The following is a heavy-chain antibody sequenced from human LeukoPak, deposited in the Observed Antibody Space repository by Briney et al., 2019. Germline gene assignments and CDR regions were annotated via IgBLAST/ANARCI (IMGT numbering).Heavy chain of an antibody. CDR2: IIPIFGTA. CDR3: ARDLTDHYYGRDYYYYMHV. CDR1: GGTFSSYA. Sequence: ASVKVSCKASGGTFSSYAISWVRQAPGQGLEWMGGIIPIFGTANYAQKFQGRVTITADESTSTAYMELSSLRSEDTAVYYCARDLTDHYYGRDYYYYMHVWGKGTTVTISS. J-gene: IGHJ6*03. V-gene: IGHV1-69*13. D-gene: IGHD3-10*01.